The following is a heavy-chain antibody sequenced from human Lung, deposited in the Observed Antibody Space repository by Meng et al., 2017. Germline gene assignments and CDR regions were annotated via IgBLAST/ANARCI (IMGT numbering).Heavy chain of an antibody. Sequence: QVQLVQSGADVKKPGSSVKVACKTSGGSFSTHTFSWVRQAPGQGREWMGGLIAVFDKTKAAPRFQDRVTFTADESTSTAYMELSSLTFDDTAMYFCARGRRNEPLFDYWGQGTLVTVSS. CDR2: LIAVFDKT. CDR3: ARGRRNEPLFDY. J-gene: IGHJ4*02. CDR1: GGSFSTHT. D-gene: IGHD1-14*01. V-gene: IGHV1-69*13.